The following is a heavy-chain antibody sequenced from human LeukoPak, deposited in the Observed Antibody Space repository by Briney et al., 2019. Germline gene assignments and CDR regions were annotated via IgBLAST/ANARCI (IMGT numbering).Heavy chain of an antibody. J-gene: IGHJ3*02. D-gene: IGHD2-15*01. V-gene: IGHV5-51*01. CDR2: IYPSDSDI. CDR1: GYSFINNW. Sequence: GESLKISCKGSGYSFINNWIGWVRQMPGKGLEWMGIIYPSDSDIRYSPSFQGQVTISADKSISTVYLQWSSLKASDTVMYYCARRGSDAFDIWGQGTMVTVSS. CDR3: ARRGSDAFDI.